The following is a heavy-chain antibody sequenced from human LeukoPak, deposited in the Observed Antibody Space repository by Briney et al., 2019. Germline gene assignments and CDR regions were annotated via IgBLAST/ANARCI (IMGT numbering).Heavy chain of an antibody. J-gene: IGHJ4*02. D-gene: IGHD6-19*01. CDR2: IYYSGST. CDR1: GGSFSGYY. Sequence: KTSETLSLTCAVYGGSFSGYYWSWIRQPPGKGLEWIGYIYYSGSTNYNPSLKSRVTISVDTSKNQFSLKLSSVTAADTAVYYCARHYSGWVFDYWGQGTLVTVSS. CDR3: ARHYSGWVFDY. V-gene: IGHV4-59*08.